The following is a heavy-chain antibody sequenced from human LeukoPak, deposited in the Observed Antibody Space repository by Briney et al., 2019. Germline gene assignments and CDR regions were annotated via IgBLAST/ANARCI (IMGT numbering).Heavy chain of an antibody. CDR2: IIPIFGTA. CDR3: ARRRDFGEFDY. Sequence: ASVKVSCKASGGTFSSYAISWVRQAPGQGLEWMVGIIPIFGTANYAQKFQGRVTITTDESTSTAYMELSSLRSEDTAVYYCARRRDFGEFDYWGQGTLVTVSS. V-gene: IGHV1-69*05. J-gene: IGHJ4*02. CDR1: GGTFSSYA. D-gene: IGHD3-3*01.